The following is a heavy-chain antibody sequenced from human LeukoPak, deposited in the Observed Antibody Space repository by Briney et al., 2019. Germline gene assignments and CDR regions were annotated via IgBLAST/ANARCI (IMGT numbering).Heavy chain of an antibody. CDR3: ARELALGYSGDDGKYYFDY. J-gene: IGHJ4*02. Sequence: SETLSLTCAVYGGSFSGYYWSWIRQPPGKGLDWIGEINHSGSTNYNPSLKSRVTISVDTSKNQFSLKLSSVTAADTAVHYCARELALGYSGDDGKYYFDYWGQGTLVTVSS. CDR2: INHSGST. V-gene: IGHV4-34*01. CDR1: GGSFSGYY. D-gene: IGHD5-12*01.